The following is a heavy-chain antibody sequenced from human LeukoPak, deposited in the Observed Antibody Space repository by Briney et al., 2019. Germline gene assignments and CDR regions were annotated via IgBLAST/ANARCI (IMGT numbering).Heavy chain of an antibody. CDR3: ARDTSSSWYGSVWFDP. J-gene: IGHJ5*02. D-gene: IGHD6-13*01. CDR2: ISSSSSYI. V-gene: IGHV3-21*01. Sequence: PGGSLRLSCAASGFTFSSYSMNWVRQAPGKGLEWVSSISSSSSYIYYADSVKGRFTISRDNAKNSLYLQMNSLRAEDTAVYYCARDTSSSWYGSVWFDPWGQGTLVTVSS. CDR1: GFTFSSYS.